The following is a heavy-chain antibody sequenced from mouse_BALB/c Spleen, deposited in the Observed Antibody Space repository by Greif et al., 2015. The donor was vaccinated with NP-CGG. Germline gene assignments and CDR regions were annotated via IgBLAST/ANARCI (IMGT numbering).Heavy chain of an antibody. CDR1: GYAITSYN. CDR2: IYPYNGGT. D-gene: IGHD1-1*01. Sequence: VQLQQPGTELVKPGGSGKVSCKASGYAITSYNMYWVKQSHGKSLEWIGYIYPYNGGTSYNQKFKGKATLTVDKSSSTAYMHLSSLTSEDSAVYYCARDYGSILFDYWGQGTTLTVSS. CDR3: ARDYGSILFDY. J-gene: IGHJ2*01. V-gene: IGHV1S135*01.